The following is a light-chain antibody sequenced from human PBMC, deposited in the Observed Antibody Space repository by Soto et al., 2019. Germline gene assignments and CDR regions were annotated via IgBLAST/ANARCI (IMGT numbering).Light chain of an antibody. CDR1: QSLSYW. CDR3: QQYDRFPDT. V-gene: IGKV1-5*03. J-gene: IGKJ2*01. CDR2: KAS. Sequence: DIQMTQSPSTLSASLGDTVTITCRASQSLSYWLAWYQQKPGQAPKLLIHKASTLESGVPSRFSGSGSGTEFTLTISSLQPDDFANFYCQQYDRFPDTFGQGTKLEIK.